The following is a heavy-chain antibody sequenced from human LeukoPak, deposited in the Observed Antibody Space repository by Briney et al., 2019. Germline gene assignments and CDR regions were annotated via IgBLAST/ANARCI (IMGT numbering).Heavy chain of an antibody. CDR3: ARVKVGSWDWFDP. J-gene: IGHJ5*02. CDR2: IKQDGSEK. CDR1: GFTFSSYW. D-gene: IGHD1-26*01. V-gene: IGHV3-7*01. Sequence: GGSLRLSCAASGFTFSSYWVTWVRQAPGKGLEWVANIKQDGSEKYYVDSVKGRFTISRDNAKNSLYLQMNTLRAEDTAVYYCARVKVGSWDWFDPWGQGTLVTVSS.